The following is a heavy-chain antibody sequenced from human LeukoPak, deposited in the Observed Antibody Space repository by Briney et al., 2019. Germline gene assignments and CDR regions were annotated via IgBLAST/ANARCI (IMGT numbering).Heavy chain of an antibody. CDR2: IIPIFGTA. CDR1: GGTFSSYA. D-gene: IGHD6-13*01. Sequence: SVNVSCKASGGTFSSYAISWVRQAPGQGREWMGGIIPIFGTANYAQKSQGRVTITADESTSTAYMELSSLRSEDTAVYYCARPNSSSWYYFDYWGQGTLVTVSS. J-gene: IGHJ4*02. CDR3: ARPNSSSWYYFDY. V-gene: IGHV1-69*13.